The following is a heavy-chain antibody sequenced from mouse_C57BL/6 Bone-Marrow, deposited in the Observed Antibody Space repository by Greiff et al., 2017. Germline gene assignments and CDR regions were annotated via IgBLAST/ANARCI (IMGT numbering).Heavy chain of an antibody. CDR2: ISNGGGST. J-gene: IGHJ1*03. Sequence: EVMLVESGGGLVQPGGSLKLSCAASGFTFSDYYMYWVRQTPEKRLEWVAYISNGGGSTYYPDTVKGRFTISRDNAKNTLYLQMSRLKSEDTAMYYCARQAPYWYFDVWGTGTTVTVSS. V-gene: IGHV5-12*01. CDR3: ARQAPYWYFDV. CDR1: GFTFSDYY.